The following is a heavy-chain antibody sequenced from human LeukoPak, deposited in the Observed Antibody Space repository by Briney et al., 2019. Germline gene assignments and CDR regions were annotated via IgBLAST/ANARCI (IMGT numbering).Heavy chain of an antibody. CDR2: INHSGST. Sequence: PSETLSLTCAVYGGSFSGYYWSWIRQPPGKGLEWIGEINHSGSTNYNPSLKSRVTISVDTSKNQFSLKLSSVTAADTAVYYCARGTLEHSSGYYYFDYWGQVTLVTVSS. J-gene: IGHJ4*02. CDR3: ARGTLEHSSGYYYFDY. D-gene: IGHD3-22*01. CDR1: GGSFSGYY. V-gene: IGHV4-34*01.